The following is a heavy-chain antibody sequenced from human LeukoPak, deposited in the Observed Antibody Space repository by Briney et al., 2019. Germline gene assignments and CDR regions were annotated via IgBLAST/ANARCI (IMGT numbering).Heavy chain of an antibody. J-gene: IGHJ6*04. V-gene: IGHV1-46*01. D-gene: IGHD5-12*01. Sequence: GASVKVSCKASGYTLTSFYMHWVRQAPGQGLEWMGIINPRGGTTTYAQKFQGRLTMTRDTSTSTVYMELSSLRSEDTAVYYCARDPRSVVAMNNHYYGVDVWGKGTTVTVSS. CDR2: INPRGGTT. CDR3: ARDPRSVVAMNNHYYGVDV. CDR1: GYTLTSFY.